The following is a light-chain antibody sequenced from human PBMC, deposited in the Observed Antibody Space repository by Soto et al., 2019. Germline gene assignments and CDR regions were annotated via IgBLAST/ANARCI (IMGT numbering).Light chain of an antibody. V-gene: IGLV1-40*01. CDR1: SFNIGAGYD. CDR3: QAYDTMMRGAGV. J-gene: IGLJ2*01. Sequence: QSVLTQPPSVSGAPVQRVTISCTGSSFNIGAGYDVHWYQLLPGTAPKLLIYNNINRPPSVPHRFSASKYGTSASLAITGLQPADEADYYCQAYDTMMRGAGVFGGGTKLTVL. CDR2: NNI.